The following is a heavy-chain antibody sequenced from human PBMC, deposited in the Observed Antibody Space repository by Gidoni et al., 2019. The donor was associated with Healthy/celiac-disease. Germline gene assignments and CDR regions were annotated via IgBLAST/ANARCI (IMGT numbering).Heavy chain of an antibody. CDR1: GVSISSSSYY. Sequence: QLQLQESAPVLVTPSETLSLTCTVSGVSISSSSYYWGWIRQPPGRGLEWIGSIYYSGITYYNPSLKSRVTISVDTSKNQFSLKLSSVTAADTAVYYCARHMGGDDAFDIWGQGTMVTVSS. D-gene: IGHD7-27*01. CDR2: IYYSGIT. V-gene: IGHV4-39*01. J-gene: IGHJ3*02. CDR3: ARHMGGDDAFDI.